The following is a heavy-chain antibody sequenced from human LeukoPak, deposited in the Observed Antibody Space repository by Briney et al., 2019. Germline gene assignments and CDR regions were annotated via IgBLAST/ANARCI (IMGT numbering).Heavy chain of an antibody. CDR3: ARVGLYDSSGYLY. CDR1: GFTFGSYW. Sequence: GGSLRLSCAASGFTFGSYWMTWVRQAPGKGLEWVANIQQGGSEKNYADSVKGRFTISRDNAKNSLYLQMNSLRAEDTAVYYCARVGLYDSSGYLYWGQGTLVTVSS. V-gene: IGHV3-7*01. J-gene: IGHJ4*02. D-gene: IGHD3-22*01. CDR2: IQQGGSEK.